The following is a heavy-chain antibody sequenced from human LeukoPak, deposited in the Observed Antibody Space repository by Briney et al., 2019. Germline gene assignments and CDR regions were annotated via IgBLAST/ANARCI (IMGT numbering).Heavy chain of an antibody. V-gene: IGHV3-21*01. CDR2: INILSNYI. D-gene: IGHD6-13*01. J-gene: IGHJ4*02. Sequence: GRSLRLSCAASGFTFSSYEMNWVRQAPGKGLEWVSSINILSNYIYYADSVKGRFTISRDNAKNSLYLQMNSLRAEDTAVYYCARDSHSSSWYSDFDYWGQGTLVTVSS. CDR1: GFTFSSYE. CDR3: ARDSHSSSWYSDFDY.